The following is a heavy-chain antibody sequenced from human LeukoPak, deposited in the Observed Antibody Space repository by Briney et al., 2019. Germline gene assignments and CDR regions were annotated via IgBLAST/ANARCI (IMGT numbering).Heavy chain of an antibody. D-gene: IGHD3-16*01. CDR3: AEVGGGRRGAMGLFDY. V-gene: IGHV4-39*01. Sequence: PSETLSLTCTVSGGSISGSSYYWGWIRQPPGKGLEWIGSIYYSGSTYYNPSLKSRVTISVDTSKNQFSLKLSSVTAADTAVYYCAEVGGGRRGAMGLFDYWGQGTLVTVSS. J-gene: IGHJ4*02. CDR2: IYYSGST. CDR1: GGSISGSSYY.